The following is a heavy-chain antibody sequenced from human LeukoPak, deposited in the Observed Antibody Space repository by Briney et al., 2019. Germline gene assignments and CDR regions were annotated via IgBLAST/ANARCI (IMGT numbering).Heavy chain of an antibody. D-gene: IGHD6-19*01. Sequence: GGSLRLSCAASGFTFSNAWMSWGRQAPGKGLEWVGRIKSKTDGGTTDYAAPVKGRFTISRDDSKNTLYLQMNSLKTEDTAVYYCTTLLIGSWLAPDYWGQGTLVTASS. V-gene: IGHV3-15*01. CDR3: TTLLIGSWLAPDY. CDR1: GFTFSNAW. CDR2: IKSKTDGGTT. J-gene: IGHJ4*02.